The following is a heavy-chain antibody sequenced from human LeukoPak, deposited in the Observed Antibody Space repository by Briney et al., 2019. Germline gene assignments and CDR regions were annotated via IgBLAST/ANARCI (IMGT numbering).Heavy chain of an antibody. CDR1: GYTFTSYG. CDR2: ISAYNGNT. CDR3: ARLRYSSSWYVRPRPENWFDP. D-gene: IGHD6-13*01. J-gene: IGHJ5*02. Sequence: ASVKVSCKASGYTFTSYGISWLRQAPGQGLEWMGWISAYNGNTNYAQKLQGRVTMTTDTSTSTAYMELRSLRSDDTAAYYCARLRYSSSWYVRPRPENWFDPWGQGTLVTVSS. V-gene: IGHV1-18*01.